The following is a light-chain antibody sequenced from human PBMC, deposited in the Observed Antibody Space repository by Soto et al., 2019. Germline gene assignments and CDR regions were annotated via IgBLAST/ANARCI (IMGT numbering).Light chain of an antibody. V-gene: IGLV2-23*02. CDR1: SSGVGSYNL. CDR2: EVS. J-gene: IGLJ1*01. Sequence: QSVLTQPASASGSPGQSITISCTGTSSGVGSYNLVSWYQQHPGKAPKLMIYEVSKRPSGVSNRFSGSKSGNTASLTISGLQAEDEADYYCCSYAGSSTYVFGTGTKVTVL. CDR3: CSYAGSSTYV.